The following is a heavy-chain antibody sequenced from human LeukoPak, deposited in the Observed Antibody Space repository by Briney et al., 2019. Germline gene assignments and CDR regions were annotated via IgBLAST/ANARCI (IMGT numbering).Heavy chain of an antibody. CDR2: ISGSSSYL. J-gene: IGHJ6*04. Sequence: GGSLRLSCAASGFTLSNYNMNWVRQAPGKGLEWVSSISGSSSYLFFADSVKGRFTISRDNTKNSLYLQMNSLRAEDTAVYYCAELGITMIGGVWGKGTTVTISS. D-gene: IGHD3-10*02. CDR1: GFTLSNYN. V-gene: IGHV3-21*01. CDR3: AELGITMIGGV.